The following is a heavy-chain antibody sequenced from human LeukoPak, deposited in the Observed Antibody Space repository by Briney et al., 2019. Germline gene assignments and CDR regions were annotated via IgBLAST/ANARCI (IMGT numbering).Heavy chain of an antibody. J-gene: IGHJ4*02. V-gene: IGHV1-69*06. CDR2: IIPMFDTA. CDR1: GGTFSSYA. D-gene: IGHD2-2*01. CDR3: ASVSAYCSSTSCYGTYYFDY. Sequence: GASVKVSCKASGGTFSSYAISWVRQAPGQGLEWIGGIIPMFDTANYAQKFQGRVTITADKSTSTAYMELSSLRSEDTAVYYCASVSAYCSSTSCYGTYYFDYWGQGTLVTVSS.